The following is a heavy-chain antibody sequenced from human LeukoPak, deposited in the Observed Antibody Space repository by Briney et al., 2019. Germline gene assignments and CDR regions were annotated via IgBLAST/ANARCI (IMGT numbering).Heavy chain of an antibody. Sequence: SVKVSCKASGGTFSSYAISWVRHAPGQGLEWMGGIIPIFGTANYAQKFQGRVTITTDESTSTAYMELSSLRSEDTAVYYCARGVIAAAGYYYYYYMDVWGKGTTVTVSS. V-gene: IGHV1-69*05. CDR1: GGTFSSYA. CDR2: IIPIFGTA. J-gene: IGHJ6*03. D-gene: IGHD6-13*01. CDR3: ARGVIAAAGYYYYYYMDV.